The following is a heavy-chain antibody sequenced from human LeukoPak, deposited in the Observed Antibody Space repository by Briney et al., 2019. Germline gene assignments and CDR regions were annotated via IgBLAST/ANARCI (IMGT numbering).Heavy chain of an antibody. Sequence: SVKVSCKASGGTFYSYAINWVRQAPGQGLEWMGGSVPMFGTINFAPKFQGKVTITADESTSTAYMELTSLKSEDTAVYYCARGTTVTTAVLVPNDAFDIWGQGTMVTVSS. CDR3: ARGTTVTTAVLVPNDAFDI. CDR2: SVPMFGTI. J-gene: IGHJ3*02. V-gene: IGHV1-69*13. D-gene: IGHD4-17*01. CDR1: GGTFYSYA.